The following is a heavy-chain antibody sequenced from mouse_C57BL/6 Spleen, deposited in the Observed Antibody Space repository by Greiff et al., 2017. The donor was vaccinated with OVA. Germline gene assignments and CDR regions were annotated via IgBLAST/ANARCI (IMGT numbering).Heavy chain of an antibody. CDR3: ARHRTGTSSFDY. CDR2: ISSGGSYT. CDR1: GFTFSSYG. Sequence: EVQRVESGGDLVKPGGSLKLSCAASGFTFSSYGMSWVRQTPDKRLEWVATISSGGSYTYYPDSVKGRFTISRDNATNTLYLQMSSLKSEDTAMYYCARHRTGTSSFDYWGQGTTLTVSS. V-gene: IGHV5-6*01. D-gene: IGHD4-1*01. J-gene: IGHJ2*01.